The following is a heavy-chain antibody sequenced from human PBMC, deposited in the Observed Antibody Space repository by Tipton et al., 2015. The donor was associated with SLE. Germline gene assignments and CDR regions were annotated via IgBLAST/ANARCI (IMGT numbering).Heavy chain of an antibody. CDR2: MNPNSGNT. CDR3: ANLAVTGQDY. V-gene: IGHV1-8*01. CDR1: GNTFTTYD. J-gene: IGHJ4*02. Sequence: PEVKKPGASVKVSCKASGNTFTTYDINWVRQATGQGLEWMGWMNPNSGNTGYAQKFQGRVAMTRNTSISTAYMELSSLTSEDTAVYFCANLAVTGQDYWGQGTLVTVSS. D-gene: IGHD6-19*01.